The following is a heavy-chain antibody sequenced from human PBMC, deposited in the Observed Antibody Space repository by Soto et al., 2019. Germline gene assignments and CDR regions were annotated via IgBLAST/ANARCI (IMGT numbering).Heavy chain of an antibody. CDR2: IYPGDSDT. D-gene: IGHD2-2*02. J-gene: IGHJ6*02. V-gene: IGHV5-51*01. CDR3: AGQRGQIPYYYYGMDV. Sequence: GESLKISCKGSGYSFTSYWIGWVRQMPGKGLEWMGIIYPGDSDTRYSPSFQGQVTISADKSISTAYLQWSSLKASDTAMYYCAGQRGQIPYYYYGMDVWGQGTTVTVSS. CDR1: GYSFTSYW.